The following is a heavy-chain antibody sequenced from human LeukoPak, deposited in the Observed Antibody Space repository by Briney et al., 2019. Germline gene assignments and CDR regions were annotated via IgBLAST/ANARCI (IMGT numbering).Heavy chain of an antibody. Sequence: PGGSLRLSCAASGFTFSNAWMSWVRQAPWKGLEWVGRIKSKTDGGTTDYAAPVKGRFTISRDDSKNTLYLQMNSLKTEDTAVYYCPTDGGSSWYADGGSWFDPWGQGTLVTVSP. CDR3: PTDGGSSWYADGGSWFDP. V-gene: IGHV3-15*01. J-gene: IGHJ5*02. CDR1: GFTFSNAW. CDR2: IKSKTDGGTT. D-gene: IGHD6-13*01.